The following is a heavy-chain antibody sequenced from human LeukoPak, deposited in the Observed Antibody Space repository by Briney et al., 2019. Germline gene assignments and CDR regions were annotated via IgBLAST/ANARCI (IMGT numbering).Heavy chain of an antibody. D-gene: IGHD1-26*01. CDR2: IYYSGTA. J-gene: IGHJ4*02. V-gene: IGHV4-31*03. Sequence: PSETLSLTCTVSGGSSSSGGYYWNWIRQHPRKGLEWIGFIYYSGTAHYNPSLGGRVTMSVDTSKNQFSLKLNSVTAADTAVYYCARAQYSGSYRYFDQWGQGTLVTVSS. CDR1: GGSSSSGGYY. CDR3: ARAQYSGSYRYFDQ.